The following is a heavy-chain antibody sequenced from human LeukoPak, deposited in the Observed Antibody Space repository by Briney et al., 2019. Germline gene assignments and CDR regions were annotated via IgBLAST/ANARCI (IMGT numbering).Heavy chain of an antibody. J-gene: IGHJ4*02. D-gene: IGHD3-9*01. CDR1: GFTFSSYW. V-gene: IGHV3-74*01. CDR3: ARDGSDYDILTGYYKGTFDY. CDR2: INSDGSST. Sequence: GGSLRLSCAASGFTFSSYWMHWVRQAPGKGLVWVSRINSDGSSTSYADSVKGRFTISRDNAKNSLYLQMNSLRAEDTAVYYCARDGSDYDILTGYYKGTFDYWGQGTLVTVSS.